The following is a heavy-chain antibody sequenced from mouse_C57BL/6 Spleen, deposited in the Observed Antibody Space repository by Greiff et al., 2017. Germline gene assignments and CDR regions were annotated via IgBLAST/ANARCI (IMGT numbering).Heavy chain of an antibody. Sequence: QVQLQQSGPELVKPGASVKISCKASGYAFSSSWMNWVKQRPGKGLEWIGRIYPGDGDTNYNGKFKGKATLTADKSSSTAYMQLSSLTSEDSAVYFCARKRDGYDLDVWGTGTTVTVSS. D-gene: IGHD2-2*01. CDR1: GYAFSSSW. J-gene: IGHJ1*03. CDR2: IYPGDGDT. V-gene: IGHV1-82*01. CDR3: ARKRDGYDLDV.